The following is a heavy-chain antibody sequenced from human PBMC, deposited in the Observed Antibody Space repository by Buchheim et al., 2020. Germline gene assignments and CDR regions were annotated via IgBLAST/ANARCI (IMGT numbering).Heavy chain of an antibody. V-gene: IGHV3-23*04. D-gene: IGHD1-7*01. CDR1: GFSFSTYP. CDR3: ARWGRTGTTPNYYYGMDV. Sequence: EVQLVESGGGLVQPGGSLRLSCAASGFSFSTYPMAWVRQAPGKGLEWVSATSGSDGATYYADSVKGRFTISRDNSQNTLSLQMNSLRAEDTAVYYCARWGRTGTTPNYYYGMDVWGQGTT. J-gene: IGHJ6*02. CDR2: TSGSDGAT.